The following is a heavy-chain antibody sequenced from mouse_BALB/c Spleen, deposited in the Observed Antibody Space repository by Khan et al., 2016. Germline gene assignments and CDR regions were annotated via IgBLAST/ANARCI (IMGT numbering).Heavy chain of an antibody. V-gene: IGHV14-1*02. CDR2: IDPENGNT. J-gene: IGHJ3*01. D-gene: IGHD2-3*01. CDR1: GFNIKDYY. CDR3: ALDGSWFAY. Sequence: VQLKQSGAELVRPGALVKLSCKASGFNIKDYYMHWVKQRPEQGLEWIGWIDPENGNTIYDPKFQGKASITADTSSNTAYLPLSSLTSEGTAVYYCALDGSWFAYWGQGTLVTVSA.